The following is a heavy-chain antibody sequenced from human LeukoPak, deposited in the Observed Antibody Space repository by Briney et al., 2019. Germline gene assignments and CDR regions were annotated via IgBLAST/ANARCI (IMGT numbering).Heavy chain of an antibody. CDR3: ARVSYSYGTTYYYYYMDV. J-gene: IGHJ6*03. Sequence: SGRSLRLSCAASGFTFSSYATHWVRQAPGKGLEWVAVISYDGSNKYYADPVKGRFTISRDNSKNTLYLQMNSLRAEDTAVYYCARVSYSYGTTYYYYYMDVGGKGTTVTVSS. CDR2: ISYDGSNK. CDR1: GFTFSSYA. V-gene: IGHV3-30*04. D-gene: IGHD5-18*01.